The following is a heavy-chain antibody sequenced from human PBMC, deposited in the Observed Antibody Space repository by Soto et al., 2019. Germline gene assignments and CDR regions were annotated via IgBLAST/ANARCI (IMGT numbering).Heavy chain of an antibody. CDR2: IST. D-gene: IGHD2-2*01. J-gene: IGHJ4*02. CDR1: GFTFSGDW. CDR3: ARGPRGLYHHDY. Sequence: GGSLRLSCAASGFTFSGDWMHWVRQAAGKGLVWVSRISTNYADSVKGRLTISRDNAKNTLYLQMNSLRVDDTAVYYCARGPRGLYHHDYWGQGALVTVSS. V-gene: IGHV3-74*01.